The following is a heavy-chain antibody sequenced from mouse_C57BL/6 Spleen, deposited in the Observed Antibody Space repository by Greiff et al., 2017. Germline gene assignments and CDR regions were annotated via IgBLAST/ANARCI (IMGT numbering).Heavy chain of an antibody. J-gene: IGHJ2*01. CDR2: IRNKANGYTT. Sequence: EVKLVESGGGLVQPGGSLSLSCAASGFTFTDYYMSWVRQPPGKALEWLGFIRNKANGYTTEYSASVKGRFTISRDNSQSILYLQMKALRAEDSSTYYCARSYYYGSSYFDYWGQGTTRTVSS. CDR1: GFTFTDYY. CDR3: ARSYYYGSSYFDY. V-gene: IGHV7-3*01. D-gene: IGHD1-1*01.